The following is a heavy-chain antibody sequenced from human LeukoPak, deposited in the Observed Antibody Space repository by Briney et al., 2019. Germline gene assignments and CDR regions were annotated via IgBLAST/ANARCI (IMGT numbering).Heavy chain of an antibody. CDR3: ARDRMTFDC. D-gene: IGHD2-15*01. CDR1: GFTFSSYW. V-gene: IGHV3-7*01. CDR2: IKQDGSEK. Sequence: PGGSLRLSCAASGFTFSSYWMSWVRQAPGKGLEWVANIKQDGSEKYYVDSVKGRFTISRDNAKSSMYLQMNSLRVEDTAVYYCARDRMTFDCWGQGTLVTVSS. J-gene: IGHJ4*02.